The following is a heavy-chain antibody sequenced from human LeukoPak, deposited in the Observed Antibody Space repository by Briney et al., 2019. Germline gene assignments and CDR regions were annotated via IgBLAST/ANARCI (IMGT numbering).Heavy chain of an antibody. J-gene: IGHJ4*02. CDR2: INSNSGGT. CDR1: GYTFTGYY. Sequence: ASVKVSCKASGYTFTGYYMHWVRQAPGQGLEWMGWINSNSGGTNYAQKFQGRVTMTRDTSISTAYMELSRLRSDDTAVYYCARVAPYSSSWYYFDYWGQGTLVTVSS. D-gene: IGHD6-13*01. V-gene: IGHV1-2*02. CDR3: ARVAPYSSSWYYFDY.